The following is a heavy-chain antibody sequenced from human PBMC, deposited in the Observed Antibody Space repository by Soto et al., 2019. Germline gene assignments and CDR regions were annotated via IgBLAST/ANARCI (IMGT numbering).Heavy chain of an antibody. Sequence: PGESLKISCKGSGYSFTNYLISLVRRMPGKGMEWMGNIDPVYSYTNYSPSFQGRVTFSVDTSISTAYLQWSSLKASDTAMYYCARIESIARIWFGAWGKGTLVTVSS. V-gene: IGHV5-10-1*01. CDR2: IDPVYSYT. J-gene: IGHJ5*02. CDR3: ARIESIARIWFGA. CDR1: GYSFTNYL. D-gene: IGHD6-13*01.